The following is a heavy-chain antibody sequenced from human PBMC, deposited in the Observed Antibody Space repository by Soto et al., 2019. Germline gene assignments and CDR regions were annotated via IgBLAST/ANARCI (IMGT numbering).Heavy chain of an antibody. CDR3: ARGWFGPDV. CDR1: GFTLSGRS. Sequence: EVQLVESGGGLVQPGGSLRLSCAASGFTLSGRSMHWVRQAPGKGLVYVSGIDSSGTDSSYADSVKGRFTSSRDNAKNMLFLQMNSLRVEDMAVYYCARGWFGPDVWGKGTTVTVSS. D-gene: IGHD3-10*01. V-gene: IGHV3-74*01. J-gene: IGHJ6*04. CDR2: IDSSGTDS.